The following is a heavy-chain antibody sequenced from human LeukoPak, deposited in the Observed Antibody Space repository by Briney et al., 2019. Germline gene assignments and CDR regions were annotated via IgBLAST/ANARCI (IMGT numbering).Heavy chain of an antibody. CDR2: IRYDGSNK. CDR1: GFTFSSYG. V-gene: IGHV3-30*02. D-gene: IGHD3-3*01. CDR3: AKDSLPYDLWSGYYTGYGVTQIDY. Sequence: GGSLRLSCAASGFTFSSYGMHWVRQAPGKGLEWVAFIRYDGSNKYYADSVKGRFTISRDNSKNTLYLQMNSLRAEDTAVYYCAKDSLPYDLWSGYYTGYGVTQIDYWGQGTLVTVSS. J-gene: IGHJ4*02.